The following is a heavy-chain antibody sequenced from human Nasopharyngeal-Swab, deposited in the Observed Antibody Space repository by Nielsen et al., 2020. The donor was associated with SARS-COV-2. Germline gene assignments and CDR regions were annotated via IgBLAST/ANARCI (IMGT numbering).Heavy chain of an antibody. Sequence: GGSLRLSCAASGFTFSSYWMSWVRQAPGKGLEWVANIKQDGSEKYYVDSVKGRFTISRDNAKNSLYLQMNSLRAEDTAVYYCARGYSSSWYEDYGMDVWGQGTTVTVSS. D-gene: IGHD6-13*01. CDR3: ARGYSSSWYEDYGMDV. V-gene: IGHV3-7*01. CDR1: GFTFSSYW. J-gene: IGHJ6*02. CDR2: IKQDGSEK.